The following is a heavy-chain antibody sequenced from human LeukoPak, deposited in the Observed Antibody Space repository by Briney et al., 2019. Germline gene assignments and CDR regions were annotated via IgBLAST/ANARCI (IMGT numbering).Heavy chain of an antibody. CDR3: AKDMYGQGNSNDAFDI. J-gene: IGHJ3*02. CDR1: GFIFSTYG. V-gene: IGHV3-30*18. Sequence: PGRSLRLSCAASGFIFSTYGMHWVRQAPGKGLDWVAVISYDGSTKYYVDSVKGRFTISRDNSKNTLYLQMNSLRAEDTAVYYCAKDMYGQGNSNDAFDIWGQGTMVTVSS. CDR2: ISYDGSTK. D-gene: IGHD1-7*01.